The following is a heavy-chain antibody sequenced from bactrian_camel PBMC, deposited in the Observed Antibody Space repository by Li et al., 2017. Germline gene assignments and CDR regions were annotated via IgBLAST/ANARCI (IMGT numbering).Heavy chain of an antibody. J-gene: IGHJ4*01. V-gene: IGHV3S57*01. D-gene: IGHD5*01. CDR1: GHTGRMYC. Sequence: VQLVESGGGLVQAGGSLRLSCGSSSGHTGRMYCMAWFRLAPGKEREGVVALASDGSTWYADSVKGRFTISKDDLKVTLYLQMNSLKPEDTAMYYCAADSVGRCRARGWVERPSVAAYDYWGQGTQVTVS. CDR3: AADSVGRCRARGWVERPSVAAYDY. CDR2: LASDGST.